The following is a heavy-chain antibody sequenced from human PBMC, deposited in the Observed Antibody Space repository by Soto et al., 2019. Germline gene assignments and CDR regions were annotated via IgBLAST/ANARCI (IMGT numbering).Heavy chain of an antibody. V-gene: IGHV1-3*01. CDR3: ARGRYFDWLSSISTFDY. CDR2: INAGNGNT. CDR1: GYTFTSYA. Sequence: ASVKVSCKASGYTFTSYAMHWVRQAPGQRLEWMGWINAGNGNTKYSQKFQGRVTITRDTSTSTAYMELRSLRSDDTAVYYCARGRYFDWLSSISTFDYWGQGTLVTVSS. D-gene: IGHD3-9*01. J-gene: IGHJ4*02.